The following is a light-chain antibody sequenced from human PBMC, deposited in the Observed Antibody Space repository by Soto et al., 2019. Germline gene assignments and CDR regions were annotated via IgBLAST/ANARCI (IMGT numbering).Light chain of an antibody. CDR1: QSVSSSY. CDR3: QQYGTSLMT. CDR2: GTS. J-gene: IGKJ5*01. V-gene: IGKV3-20*01. Sequence: EIVMTQSPATLSVSPGERATLSSRASQSVSSSYLAWYQQKPGQAPRLLIYGTSSRATGIPDRFSGSGSGTDLTITISGLEPEDFEVYYCQQYGTSLMTFGQGTRLEIK.